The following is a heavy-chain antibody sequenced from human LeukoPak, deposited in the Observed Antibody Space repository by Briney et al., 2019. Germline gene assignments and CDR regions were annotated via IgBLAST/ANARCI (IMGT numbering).Heavy chain of an antibody. CDR1: GFAIGTYS. V-gene: IGHV3-23*01. D-gene: IGHD3-22*01. J-gene: IGHJ4*02. Sequence: PGGSLRLSCAASGFAIGTYSLSWVRQAPGRGLEWVSSISDDGTYTLYADSVKGRFTISRDNPKNTLYLQMNSLRDEDTAVYYCAKHDSGSKKANDHWGQGTLVTVSS. CDR2: ISDDGTYT. CDR3: AKHDSGSKKANDH.